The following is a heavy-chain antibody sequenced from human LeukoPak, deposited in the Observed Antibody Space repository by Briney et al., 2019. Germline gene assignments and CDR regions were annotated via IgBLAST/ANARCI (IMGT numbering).Heavy chain of an antibody. CDR1: GFTFSSYG. Sequence: GGSLRLSCAASGFTFSSYGMHWVRQAPGKGLEWVAVIWYDGSNKYYADSVKGRFTISRDNSKNTLHLQMNSLRAEDTAVHYCARGWFGEPMGDYWGQGTLVTVSS. CDR2: IWYDGSNK. CDR3: ARGWFGEPMGDY. V-gene: IGHV3-33*01. D-gene: IGHD3-10*01. J-gene: IGHJ4*02.